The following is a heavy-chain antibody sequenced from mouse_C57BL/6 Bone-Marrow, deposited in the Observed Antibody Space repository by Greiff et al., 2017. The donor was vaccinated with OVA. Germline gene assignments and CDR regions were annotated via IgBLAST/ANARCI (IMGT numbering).Heavy chain of an antibody. D-gene: IGHD2-4*01. CDR1: GFTFSSYG. CDR2: ISSGGSYT. Sequence: EVNVVESGGDLVKPGGSLKLSCAASGFTFSSYGMSWVRQTPDKRLEWVATISSGGSYTYYPDSVKGRFTISRDNAKNTLYLQMSSLKSEDTAMYYCARWGLRRDYWGQGTTLTVSS. CDR3: ARWGLRRDY. J-gene: IGHJ2*01. V-gene: IGHV5-6*01.